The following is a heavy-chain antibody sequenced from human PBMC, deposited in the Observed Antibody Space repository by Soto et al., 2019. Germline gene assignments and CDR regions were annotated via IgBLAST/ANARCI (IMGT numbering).Heavy chain of an antibody. CDR2: IDYSGNT. Sequence: PSETQSLTCTVSGDSVSSRSYYWTWVRQPPGKGLEWIGYIDYSGNTNYDPSLQSRVTMSLDTSKNQFSLKLTSVTAADTAFYYCARDIRGYSRAFDYWGQGIMVTVSS. D-gene: IGHD5-18*01. V-gene: IGHV4-61*01. J-gene: IGHJ4*02. CDR1: GDSVSSRSYY. CDR3: ARDIRGYSRAFDY.